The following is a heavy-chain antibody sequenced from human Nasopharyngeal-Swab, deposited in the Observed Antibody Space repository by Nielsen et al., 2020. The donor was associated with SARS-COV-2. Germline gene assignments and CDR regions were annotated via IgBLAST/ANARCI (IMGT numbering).Heavy chain of an antibody. J-gene: IGHJ4*02. CDR2: LYYSGIT. CDR3: AREAYYHGSGTYDS. V-gene: IGHV4-59*01. D-gene: IGHD3-10*01. Sequence: WIRQPPGKGLEWIGYLYYSGITNYNPSLMSRVTISIDKSKNQFSPNLSSVNAADTAVYFCAREAYYHGSGTYDSWGQGTLVTVSS.